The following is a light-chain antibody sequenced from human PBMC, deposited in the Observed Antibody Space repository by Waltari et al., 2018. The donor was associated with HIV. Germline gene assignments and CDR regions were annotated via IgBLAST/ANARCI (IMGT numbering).Light chain of an antibody. Sequence: EIVLTQSPGTLSLSPGERATLSCRASQSLSSNYLAWYQEKPGQAPRLLIYAASSRASGIPDRFRGSGAGTDFTLTISRLEPEDFAVYYCQQYGSSPPITFGQGTRLEIK. CDR2: AAS. V-gene: IGKV3-20*01. J-gene: IGKJ5*01. CDR3: QQYGSSPPIT. CDR1: QSLSSNY.